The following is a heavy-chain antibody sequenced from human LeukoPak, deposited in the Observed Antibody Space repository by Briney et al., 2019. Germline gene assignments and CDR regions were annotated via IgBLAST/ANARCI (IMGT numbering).Heavy chain of an antibody. Sequence: GESLKISCKGSGYSFTSYWIGWVRQMPGKGLEWMGIIYPGDSDTRYSPSFQGQVTISADKSISTAYLQWSSLKASDTAMYYCVSMDKDYGGAFDYWGQGTLVTVSS. V-gene: IGHV5-51*01. J-gene: IGHJ4*02. CDR1: GYSFTSYW. CDR2: IYPGDSDT. D-gene: IGHD4-23*01. CDR3: VSMDKDYGGAFDY.